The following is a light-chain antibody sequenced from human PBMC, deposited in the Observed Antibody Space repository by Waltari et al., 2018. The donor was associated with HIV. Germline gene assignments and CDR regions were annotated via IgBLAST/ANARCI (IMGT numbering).Light chain of an antibody. Sequence: MTQSPSYLSATVGDRVTITCRASQNIINYLNWYHQSPGKPPKLLIFHASALQDGVSSRFSGRGSGTEFTLSIAGLQPDDFGTYSCQQTFSPPRTFGPGT. V-gene: IGKV1-39*01. CDR1: QNIINY. J-gene: IGKJ3*01. CDR2: HAS. CDR3: QQTFSPPRT.